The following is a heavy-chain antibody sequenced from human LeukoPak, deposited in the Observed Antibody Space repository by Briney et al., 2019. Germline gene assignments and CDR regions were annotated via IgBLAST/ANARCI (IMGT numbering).Heavy chain of an antibody. D-gene: IGHD4-17*01. Sequence: GGSLRLSCAASGFTFSASAIHWVRQASGKGLEWIGRIRSKTNNYATAYGASVKGRFTISRDDSKNTAYLQINSLRTEDTAIYYCARHWPYDYGDYYYLDFWGQGTQVAVSS. J-gene: IGHJ4*02. CDR3: ARHWPYDYGDYYYLDF. V-gene: IGHV3-73*01. CDR2: IRSKTNNYAT. CDR1: GFTFSASA.